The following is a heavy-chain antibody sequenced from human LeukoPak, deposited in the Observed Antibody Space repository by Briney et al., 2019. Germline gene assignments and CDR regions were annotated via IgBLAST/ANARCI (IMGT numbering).Heavy chain of an antibody. D-gene: IGHD3-3*01. CDR1: GGSISSSSYY. CDR3: ARIERITIFGAAKHNWIDP. CDR2: IYYSGST. J-gene: IGHJ5*02. Sequence: PSETLSLTCTVSGGSISSSSYYWGWLRQPPGKGLEWIGTIYYSGSTYYNPSLKSRVTISVDTSRNQFSLKLTSVTAAETALDYCARIERITIFGAAKHNWIDPWGQGTLVTVSS. V-gene: IGHV4-39*01.